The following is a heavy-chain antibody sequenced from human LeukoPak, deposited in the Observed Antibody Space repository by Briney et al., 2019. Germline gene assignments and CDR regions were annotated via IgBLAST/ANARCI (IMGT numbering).Heavy chain of an antibody. D-gene: IGHD2-15*01. CDR3: AKGRAVEVVAAFNY. CDR1: GFTFSSYA. J-gene: IGHJ4*02. CDR2: ISGSGANT. V-gene: IGHV3-23*01. Sequence: GGSLRLSCAASGFTFSSYAMSWARQAPGKALEWVSAISGSGANTYYADSVKGRFTISRDNPKNTLYLQMNSLRAEDTAVYYCAKGRAVEVVAAFNYWGQGTVVTVSS.